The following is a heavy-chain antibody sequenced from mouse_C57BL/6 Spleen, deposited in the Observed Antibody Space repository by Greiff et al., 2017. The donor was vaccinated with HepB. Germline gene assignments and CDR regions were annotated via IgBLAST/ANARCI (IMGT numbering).Heavy chain of an antibody. Sequence: EVQLQQSGAELVRPGASVKLSCTASGFNIKDDYMHWVKQRPEQGLEWIGWIDPENGDTEYASKFQGKATITADTSSNTAYLQLSSLTSEDTAVYYCTNLLLRSYAMDYWGQGTSVTVSS. CDR3: TNLLLRSYAMDY. D-gene: IGHD1-1*01. CDR1: GFNIKDDY. CDR2: IDPENGDT. J-gene: IGHJ4*01. V-gene: IGHV14-4*01.